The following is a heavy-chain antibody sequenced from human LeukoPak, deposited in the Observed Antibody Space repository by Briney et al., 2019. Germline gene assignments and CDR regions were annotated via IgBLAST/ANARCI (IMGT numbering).Heavy chain of an antibody. V-gene: IGHV4-34*01. CDR3: ASFSSGSGSLDY. CDR1: SGSFANYY. CDR2: INHSGST. Sequence: SETLSLTCAVYSGSFANYYWNWIRQPPGKGLEWIGEINHSGSTNYNPSLKSRVTISVDTSENHFSLRLSSVTAADTAVYYCASFSSGSGSLDYWGQGTLVTVSS. D-gene: IGHD3-10*01. J-gene: IGHJ4*02.